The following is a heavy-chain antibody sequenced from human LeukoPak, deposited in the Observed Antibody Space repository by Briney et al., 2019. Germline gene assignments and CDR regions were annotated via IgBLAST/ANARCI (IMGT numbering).Heavy chain of an antibody. CDR3: ARHPRYYYGSGSPRREYYFDY. CDR1: GGSFSGYY. Sequence: SETLSLTCAVYGGSFSGYYWSWIRQPPGKGLEWIGEINHSGSTNYNPSLKSRVTISVDTSKNQFSLKLSSVTAADTAVYYCARHPRYYYGSGSPRREYYFDYWGQGTLVTVAS. D-gene: IGHD3-10*01. J-gene: IGHJ4*02. CDR2: INHSGST. V-gene: IGHV4-34*01.